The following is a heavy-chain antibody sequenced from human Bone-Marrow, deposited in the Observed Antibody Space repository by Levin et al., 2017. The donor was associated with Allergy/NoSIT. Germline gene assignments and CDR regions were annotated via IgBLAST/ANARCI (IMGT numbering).Heavy chain of an antibody. D-gene: IGHD4/OR15-4a*01. J-gene: IGHJ3*02. Sequence: SETLSLTCAVSGDSVASNDWYNWVRQPPGKGLEWIGEIHHSGRTNYNPSLKSRLTISVDKFNNEISLRMNSVTAADTAVYFCARDREDGADIWAFNTWGQGTPVTVSS. CDR3: ARDREDGADIWAFNT. V-gene: IGHV4-4*02. CDR2: IHHSGRT. CDR1: GDSVASNDW.